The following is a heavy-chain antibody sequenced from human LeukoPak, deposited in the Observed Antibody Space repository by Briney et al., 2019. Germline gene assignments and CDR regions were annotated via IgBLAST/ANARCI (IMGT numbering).Heavy chain of an antibody. Sequence: GTSLRLSCAASGFTFDEYGMHWVRQAPGKGLEWVSGISWNSGSIGYADSVKGRFTISRDNAKNSLYLQMNSLRAEDTALYYCAKDMAAWGSGGRDQKFDYWGQGTLVTVSS. D-gene: IGHD7-27*01. J-gene: IGHJ4*02. CDR2: ISWNSGSI. CDR1: GFTFDEYG. CDR3: AKDMAAWGSGGRDQKFDY. V-gene: IGHV3-9*01.